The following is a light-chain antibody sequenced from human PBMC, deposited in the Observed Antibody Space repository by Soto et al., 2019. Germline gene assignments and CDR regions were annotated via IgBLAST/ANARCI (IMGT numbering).Light chain of an antibody. CDR2: DVS. V-gene: IGKV3-11*01. CDR1: QSVNNY. Sequence: EIVLTQSPATLSLSPGERATLSCRTSQSVNNYLAWYQQKPGQAPRLLIYDVSNRATGIPARFSGSGSGTDCTLTISSLEPEDSAVYFCQQRRNWPWLTFGGGTRVEIK. CDR3: QQRRNWPWLT. J-gene: IGKJ4*01.